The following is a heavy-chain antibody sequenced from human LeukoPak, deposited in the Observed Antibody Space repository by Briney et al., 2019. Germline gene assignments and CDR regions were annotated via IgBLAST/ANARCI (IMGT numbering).Heavy chain of an antibody. CDR2: IYASGST. CDR3: AREENDY. J-gene: IGHJ4*02. V-gene: IGHV4-61*02. CDR1: GGSISSSSYY. Sequence: SETLSLTCTVSGGSISSSSYYWTWIRQPAGKGLEWIGRIYASGSTNYNPSLKSRVTMSVDTSKNQVSLKLSSVTAADTAVYYCAREENDYWGQGTLVTVSS.